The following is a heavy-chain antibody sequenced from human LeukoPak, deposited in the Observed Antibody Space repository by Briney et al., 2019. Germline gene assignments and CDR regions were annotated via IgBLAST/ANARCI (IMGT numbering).Heavy chain of an antibody. D-gene: IGHD3-10*02. CDR2: ISSSGSTI. V-gene: IGHV3-48*03. CDR1: GFAFSSYE. Sequence: WGSLRLSCAASGFAFSSYEMNWVRQAPGKGLEWVSYISSSGSTIYYADSVKGRFTISRDNAKNSLYLQMNSLRAEDTAVYYCAELGITIIGGVWGKGTTVTISS. J-gene: IGHJ6*04. CDR3: AELGITIIGGV.